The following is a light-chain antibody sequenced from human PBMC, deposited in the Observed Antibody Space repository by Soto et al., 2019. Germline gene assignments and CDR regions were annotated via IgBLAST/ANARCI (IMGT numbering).Light chain of an antibody. Sequence: EIVLTKSPATLSLPPGERATLSCRASQSVSKYLTWFHQSPGQAPRLVVFDASTRATGIPARFSGSASGTDFTLTISNLVPEDFAVYYCQQHSNRPLTFGGGTKVEIK. V-gene: IGKV3-11*01. J-gene: IGKJ4*01. CDR2: DAS. CDR1: QSVSKY. CDR3: QQHSNRPLT.